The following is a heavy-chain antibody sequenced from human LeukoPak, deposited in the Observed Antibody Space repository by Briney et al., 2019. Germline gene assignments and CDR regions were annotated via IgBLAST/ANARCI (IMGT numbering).Heavy chain of an antibody. V-gene: IGHV3-23*01. D-gene: IGHD4-17*01. CDR3: ATKTSYGDRYFDY. CDR2: ISPTTGTT. Sequence: GGSLRLSCAASEFTFSSYAMSWIRQAPGKGLEWLSAISPTTGTTFYADSVKGRFTISRDNSKNTLYLQMNSLRAEDTAIYYCATKTSYGDRYFDYWGQGTLVTVSS. CDR1: EFTFSSYA. J-gene: IGHJ4*02.